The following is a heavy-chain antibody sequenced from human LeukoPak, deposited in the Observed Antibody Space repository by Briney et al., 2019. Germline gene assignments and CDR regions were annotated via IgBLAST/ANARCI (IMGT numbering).Heavy chain of an antibody. CDR1: GFTVSSNY. J-gene: IGHJ4*02. CDR3: ASQYCSSTSSTCY. Sequence: PGGSLRLSCAASGFTVSSNYMSWVRQAPGKGLEWVSVIYTGGSTYYADSVKGRFTISRDNSKNTLYLQMNSLRAEDTAVYYCASQYCSSTSSTCYWGQGTLVTVSS. D-gene: IGHD2-2*01. V-gene: IGHV3-66*04. CDR2: IYTGGST.